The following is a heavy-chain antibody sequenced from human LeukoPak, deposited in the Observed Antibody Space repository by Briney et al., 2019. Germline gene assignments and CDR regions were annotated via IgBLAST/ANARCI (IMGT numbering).Heavy chain of an antibody. J-gene: IGHJ4*02. CDR1: GYTLTGYY. CDR3: ARGDYCSGGSCYGYYFDY. D-gene: IGHD2-15*01. V-gene: IGHV1-2*04. Sequence: ASVKVSCKASGYTLTGYYMHWVRRAPGQGLEWMGWINPNSGGTNYAQKFQGWVTMTRDTSISTAYMELSRLRSDDTAVYYCARGDYCSGGSCYGYYFDYWGQGTLVTVSS. CDR2: INPNSGGT.